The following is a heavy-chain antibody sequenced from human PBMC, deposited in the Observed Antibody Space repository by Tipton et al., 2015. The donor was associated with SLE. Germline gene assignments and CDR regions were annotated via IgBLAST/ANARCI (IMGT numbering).Heavy chain of an antibody. J-gene: IGHJ4*02. CDR2: INSDGSST. D-gene: IGHD5-24*01. Sequence: SLRLSCAASGFTFSSYWMHWVRQAPGKGLVWVSRINSDGSSTYYADSVKGRFTISRDNSKNTLYLQMNSLRAEDTAVYYCAKGRDGYNYPYYFDYWGQGTLVTVSS. CDR3: AKGRDGYNYPYYFDY. V-gene: IGHV3-74*01. CDR1: GFTFSSYW.